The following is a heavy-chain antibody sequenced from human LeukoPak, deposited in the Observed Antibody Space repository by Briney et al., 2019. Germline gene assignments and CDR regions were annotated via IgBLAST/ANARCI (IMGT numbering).Heavy chain of an antibody. J-gene: IGHJ4*02. CDR2: IYTSGST. V-gene: IGHV4-61*02. D-gene: IGHD6-13*01. Sequence: SETLSLTCTVSGGSISSGSYYWSWIRQPAGKGLEWIGRIYTSGSTNYNPSLKSRVTISVDTSKNQFSLKLSSVTAADTAVYYCARWGEIAAAGTELDYWGQGTLVTVSS. CDR3: ARWGEIAAAGTELDY. CDR1: GGSISSGSYY.